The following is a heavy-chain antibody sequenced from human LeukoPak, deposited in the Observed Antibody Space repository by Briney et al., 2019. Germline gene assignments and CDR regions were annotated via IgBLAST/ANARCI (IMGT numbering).Heavy chain of an antibody. J-gene: IGHJ6*03. CDR3: AREGGIARPPYLYYYIDV. V-gene: IGHV1-18*01. Sequence: ASVKVSCKTSGYTFTNYGLTWVRQAPGQGLEWMGWISGDNGDTKYAQKLQGRVTMTKDTSTSTVYMELRSLRSDDTAVYYCAREGGIARPPYLYYYIDVWGKGTTVTVSS. CDR2: ISGDNGDT. CDR1: GYTFTNYG. D-gene: IGHD6-6*01.